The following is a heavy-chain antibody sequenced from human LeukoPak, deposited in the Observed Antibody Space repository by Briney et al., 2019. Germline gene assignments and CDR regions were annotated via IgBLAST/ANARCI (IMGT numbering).Heavy chain of an antibody. V-gene: IGHV4-34*01. J-gene: IGHJ4*02. D-gene: IGHD1/OR15-1a*01. CDR2: INHSGST. CDR3: ARSYNWNTDFDY. CDR1: GGSFSGYY. Sequence: PSETLSLTCAVYGGSFSGYYWSWIRQPPGKGLEWIGEINHSGSTNYNPSLKSRVTISVDTSKNQFSLKLSSVTAADTAVYYCARSYNWNTDFDYWGQGTLVTVSS.